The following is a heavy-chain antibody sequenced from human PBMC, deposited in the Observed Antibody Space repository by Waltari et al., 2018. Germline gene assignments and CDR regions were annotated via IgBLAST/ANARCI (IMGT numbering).Heavy chain of an antibody. CDR3: ARDTDYYYYMDV. V-gene: IGHV4-59*11. D-gene: IGHD4-17*01. CDR1: GGSISSHY. Sequence: QVQLQESGPGLVKPSETLSLTCTVSGGSISSHYWSWIRQPPGKGLEWIGYIYYSGSTNYNPSLKSRVTISVDTSKNQFSLKLSSVTAADTAVYYCARDTDYYYYMDVWGKGTTVTVSS. CDR2: IYYSGST. J-gene: IGHJ6*03.